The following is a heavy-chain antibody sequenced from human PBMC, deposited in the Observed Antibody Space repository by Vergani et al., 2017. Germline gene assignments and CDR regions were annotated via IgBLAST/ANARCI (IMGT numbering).Heavy chain of an antibody. CDR2: FDPEDGET. CDR3: ALTRGDGYNRNPPFDY. J-gene: IGHJ4*02. V-gene: IGHV1-24*01. D-gene: IGHD5-24*01. Sequence: VSCKVSGYTLTELSMHWVRQAPGKGLEWMGGFDPEDGETIYAQKFQGRVTMTEDTSTDTAYMELSSLRSEDTAVYYCALTRGDGYNRNPPFDYWGQGTLVTVSS. CDR1: GYTLTELS.